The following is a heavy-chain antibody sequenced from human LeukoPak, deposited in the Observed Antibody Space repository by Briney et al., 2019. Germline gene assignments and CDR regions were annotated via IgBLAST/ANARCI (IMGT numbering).Heavy chain of an antibody. Sequence: GGSLRLSCAACGFTFSTYWMSWVRQAPGKGLEWVAYIRYDGSNKYYAESVKGRFTISRDNSKNTLYLQMNSLRSEDTAVYYCAKVVAGAPPVPFDYWGQGTLVTVSS. D-gene: IGHD1-26*01. V-gene: IGHV3-30*02. CDR2: IRYDGSNK. CDR1: GFTFSTYW. J-gene: IGHJ4*02. CDR3: AKVVAGAPPVPFDY.